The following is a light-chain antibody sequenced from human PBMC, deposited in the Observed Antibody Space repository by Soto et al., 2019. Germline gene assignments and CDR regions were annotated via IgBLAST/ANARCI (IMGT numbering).Light chain of an antibody. CDR3: QQTYTTPQT. V-gene: IGKV1-39*01. J-gene: IGKJ2*01. CDR1: QSISDY. Sequence: DIQMTQSPSSLSASVGDRVTITCRASQSISDYLNWYQQKVGKAPKLLIYAASTLQSGVPSRFSGSGSGTDFTLTINSLQPEDFATYYCQQTYTTPQTCGQGTKLEIK. CDR2: AAS.